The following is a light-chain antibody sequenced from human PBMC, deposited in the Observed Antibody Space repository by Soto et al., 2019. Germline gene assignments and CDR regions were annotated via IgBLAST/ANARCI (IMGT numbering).Light chain of an antibody. CDR2: EVS. V-gene: IGLV2-8*01. CDR3: SSYAGSNYV. J-gene: IGLJ1*01. CDR1: SSDVGGYNY. Sequence: QSALTQPPSASGSPGQSVTISCTGTSSDVGGYNYVSWYQQHPGKAPKLMIYEVSKRPSGVPDRFSGSKSGNTASLTVPGLQAEDEADYYCSSYAGSNYVFGTGTKVTVL.